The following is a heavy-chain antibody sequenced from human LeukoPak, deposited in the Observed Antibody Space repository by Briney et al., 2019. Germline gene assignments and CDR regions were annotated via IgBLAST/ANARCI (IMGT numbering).Heavy chain of an antibody. V-gene: IGHV1-69*13. D-gene: IGHD3-10*01. CDR3: ARGQGSGSYYNLRV. CDR1: GYTLTELS. CDR2: IIPIFGTA. J-gene: IGHJ4*02. Sequence: SVKVSCKVSGYTLTELSMHWVRQAPGQGLEWMGGIIPIFGTANYAQKFQGRVTITADESTSTAYMELSSLRSEDTAVYYCARGQGSGSYYNLRVWGQGTLVTVSS.